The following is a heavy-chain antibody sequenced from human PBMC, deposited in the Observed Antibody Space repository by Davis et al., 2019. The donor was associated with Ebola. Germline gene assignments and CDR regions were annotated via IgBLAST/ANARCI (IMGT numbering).Heavy chain of an antibody. Sequence: MPSETLSLTCTVSGGSISNYYWSWIRQPAGKGPEWIGRIYSSGSTNYNPSLKSRVTMSVDSSKNQFSLKLSSVTAADTAVYYCARVYSTYYYYYMDVWGKGTTVTVSS. CDR3: ARVYSTYYYYYMDV. CDR2: IYSSGST. J-gene: IGHJ6*03. D-gene: IGHD6-13*01. CDR1: GGSISNYY. V-gene: IGHV4-4*07.